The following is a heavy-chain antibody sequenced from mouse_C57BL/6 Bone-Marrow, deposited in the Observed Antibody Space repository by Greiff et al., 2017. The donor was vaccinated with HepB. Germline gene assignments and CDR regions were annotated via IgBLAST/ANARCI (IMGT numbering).Heavy chain of an antibody. V-gene: IGHV10-3*01. CDR3: VRYVYYGSSYAHYYAMDY. CDR2: IRSKSSNNAT. CDR1: GFTFNTYA. Sequence: EVQVVESGGGLVQPKGSLKLSCAASGFTFNTYAMHWVRQAPGKGLEWVARIRSKSSNNATYYAESVKDRLTISRNDSQSMLYLQMNNLNTEDTAMYYCVRYVYYGSSYAHYYAMDYWGQGTSVTVSS. D-gene: IGHD1-1*01. J-gene: IGHJ4*01.